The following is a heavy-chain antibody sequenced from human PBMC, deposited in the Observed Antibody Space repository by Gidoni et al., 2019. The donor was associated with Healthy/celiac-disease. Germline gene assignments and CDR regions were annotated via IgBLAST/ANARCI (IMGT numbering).Heavy chain of an antibody. CDR2: IYHSGCT. V-gene: IGHV4-38-2*01. J-gene: IGHJ4*02. CDR1: GYSISSGYY. CDR3: ARAPYYFDY. Sequence: QVQRQESGPGLVKPAETLSLTGAVSGYSISSGYYWGWSRRPPGKGLEWIGSIYHSGCTYYNPSLKSRVTISVDTSKNQFSLQLSSVTAADTAVYYCARAPYYFDYWGQGTLVTVSS.